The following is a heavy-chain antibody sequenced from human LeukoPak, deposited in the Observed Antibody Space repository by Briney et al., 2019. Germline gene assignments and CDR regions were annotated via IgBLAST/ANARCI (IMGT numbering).Heavy chain of an antibody. J-gene: IGHJ4*02. CDR1: GFTFSSYA. CDR3: ARDSSQQLTYLADY. D-gene: IGHD6-13*01. V-gene: IGHV3-23*01. Sequence: PGGSLRLSCAASGFTFSSYAMSWVRQAPGKGLEWVSAISGSGGSTYYADSVKGRFTISRDNSKNTLYLQMNSLRAEDTAVYYCARDSSQQLTYLADYWGQGTLVTVSS. CDR2: ISGSGGST.